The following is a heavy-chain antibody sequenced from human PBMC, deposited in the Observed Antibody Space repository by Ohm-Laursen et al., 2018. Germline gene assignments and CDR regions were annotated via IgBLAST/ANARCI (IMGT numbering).Heavy chain of an antibody. V-gene: IGHV4-39*01. J-gene: IGHJ4*02. D-gene: IGHD3-9*01. Sequence: SETLSLTCSVSGNPISSNDDHWDWIRKPPGKGLEWIGTITYCGIIKYWGTTHYNPSLTSRVTISLDTSKSQFSLRLASEAAADTAVYYCARRHPDGTGYHYFDYWGQGIRVTVSS. CDR2: ITYCGIIKYWGTT. CDR3: ARRHPDGTGYHYFDY. CDR1: GNPISSNDDH.